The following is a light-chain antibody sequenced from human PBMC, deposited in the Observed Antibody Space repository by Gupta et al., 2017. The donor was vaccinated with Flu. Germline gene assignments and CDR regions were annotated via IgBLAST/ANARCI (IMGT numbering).Light chain of an antibody. CDR3: QAWDGSNVV. V-gene: IGLV3-1*01. CDR1: DLENKY. Sequence: SYDLTQPPSVSVTPGQTASITCSGDDLENKYVCWYQHKPGQSPMLVVYQDSKRSSGSPGRLSGSHSGSTATLTIRGTQDGDEDEYYCQAWDGSNVVFGGGTKLTVL. CDR2: QDS. J-gene: IGLJ2*01.